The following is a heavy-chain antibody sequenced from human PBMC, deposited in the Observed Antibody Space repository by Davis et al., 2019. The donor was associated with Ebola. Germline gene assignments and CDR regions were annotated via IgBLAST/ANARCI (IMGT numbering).Heavy chain of an antibody. J-gene: IGHJ4*02. CDR1: GYTFNSHG. Sequence: ASVKVSCKASGYTFNSHGISWVRQAPGQGLEWMAWISAYNGHTNYAQKVQDRVTMTTDTSTSTAYMELRSLRSDDTAVYYCVRGGSGWLQPVDYWGQGTLVTVSS. D-gene: IGHD5-24*01. CDR3: VRGGSGWLQPVDY. V-gene: IGHV1-18*01. CDR2: ISAYNGHT.